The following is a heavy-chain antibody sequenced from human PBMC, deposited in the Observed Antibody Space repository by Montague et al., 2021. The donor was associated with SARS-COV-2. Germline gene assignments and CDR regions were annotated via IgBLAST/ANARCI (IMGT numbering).Heavy chain of an antibody. V-gene: IGHV4-34*01. CDR3: ARGRRRYNWRDETSYYYGMDV. Sequence: SETRSLTCAVYGGSLSGYYWSWIRQPPGKGLEWIGEINHSGSTNYNPSLKSRVTISLDTSKNQFSLKLSSVTAADTAVYYCARGRRRYNWRDETSYYYGMDVGGQGTTVTVSS. CDR1: GGSLSGYY. D-gene: IGHD1-20*01. J-gene: IGHJ6*02. CDR2: INHSGST.